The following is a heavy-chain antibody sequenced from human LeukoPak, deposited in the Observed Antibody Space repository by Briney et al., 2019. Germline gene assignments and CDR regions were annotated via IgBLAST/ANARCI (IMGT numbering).Heavy chain of an antibody. J-gene: IGHJ4*02. V-gene: IGHV7-4-1*02. CDR2: INTNTGNP. D-gene: IGHD5-12*01. Sequence: ASVKVSCKASGYTFTSYAMNWVRQAPGQGLEWMGWINTNTGNPTYAQGFTGRFVFSLDTSVGTSYLQISSLKAEDTAVYYCARTLRGYSGYEIDYWGQGTLVTVSS. CDR1: GYTFTSYA. CDR3: ARTLRGYSGYEIDY.